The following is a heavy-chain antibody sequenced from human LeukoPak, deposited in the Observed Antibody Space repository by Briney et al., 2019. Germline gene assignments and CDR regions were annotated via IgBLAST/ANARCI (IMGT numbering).Heavy chain of an antibody. CDR3: ARLSSGWYLGRDY. J-gene: IGHJ4*02. Sequence: TSETLSLTCTVSGGSISSNNYFWGWIRQPPGKGLEWIGSIYDSGSTYYNPSLKSRVTISVDTSKNQFSLKLSSVTAADTAVYYCARLSSGWYLGRDYWGQGTLVTASS. CDR1: GGSISSNNYF. V-gene: IGHV4-39*01. D-gene: IGHD6-19*01. CDR2: IYDSGST.